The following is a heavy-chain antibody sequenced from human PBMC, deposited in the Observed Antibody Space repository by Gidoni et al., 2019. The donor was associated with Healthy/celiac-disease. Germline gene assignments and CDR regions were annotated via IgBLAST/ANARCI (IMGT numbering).Heavy chain of an antibody. J-gene: IGHJ4*02. D-gene: IGHD6-13*01. V-gene: IGHV4-34*01. CDR1: GGSFSGYY. Sequence: QVQLQQWGAGLLQPSETLSLTCAVYGGSFSGYYWSWIRQPPGKGLEWIGEINHSGSTNYNPSLKSRVTISVDTSKNQFSLKLSSVTAADTAVYYCARSSSPYYFDYWGQGTLVTVSS. CDR3: ARSSSPYYFDY. CDR2: INHSGST.